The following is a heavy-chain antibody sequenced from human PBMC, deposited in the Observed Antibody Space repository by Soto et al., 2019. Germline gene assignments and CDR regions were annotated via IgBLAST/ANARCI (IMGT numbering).Heavy chain of an antibody. CDR3: ARPINPYWYFDL. Sequence: QVQLQESGPGLVKPSETLSLTCTVSGGSISSYYWSWIRQPPVKGLEWIGYIYYSGSTNNNPSLRSRVTMSVDTSKNQFSLKLSSVTAADTAVYYCARPINPYWYFDLWGRGTLVTVSS. V-gene: IGHV4-59*08. CDR1: GGSISSYY. CDR2: IYYSGST. J-gene: IGHJ2*01. D-gene: IGHD2-21*01.